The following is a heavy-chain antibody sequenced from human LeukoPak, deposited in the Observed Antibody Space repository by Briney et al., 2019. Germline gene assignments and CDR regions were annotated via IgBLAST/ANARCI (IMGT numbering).Heavy chain of an antibody. D-gene: IGHD2-21*02. CDR1: GFTFGSYG. CDR3: ARGRRTYCGGDCESCDY. CDR2: ISAYSGKK. Sequence: ASVKVSCTASGFTFGSYGISWVRQAPGQGLEWVGWISAYSGKKNYAQKFQGRVTMTTDTSTSIAYMELRSLRSDDTAVFYCARGRRTYCGGDCESCDYWGQGTLVTVSS. J-gene: IGHJ4*02. V-gene: IGHV1-18*01.